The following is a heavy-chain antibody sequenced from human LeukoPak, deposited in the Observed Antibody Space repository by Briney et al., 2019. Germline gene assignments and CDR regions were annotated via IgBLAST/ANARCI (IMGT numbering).Heavy chain of an antibody. Sequence: SETLSLTCAVSGGSISSGGYSWSWIRQPPGKGLEWIGYIYHSGGTYYSPSLKSRVTISVDRSKNQFSLKLSSVTAADTAVYYCARGPSSAFDYWGQGTLVTVSS. D-gene: IGHD6-25*01. J-gene: IGHJ4*02. V-gene: IGHV4-30-2*01. CDR3: ARGPSSAFDY. CDR1: GGSISSGGYS. CDR2: IYHSGGT.